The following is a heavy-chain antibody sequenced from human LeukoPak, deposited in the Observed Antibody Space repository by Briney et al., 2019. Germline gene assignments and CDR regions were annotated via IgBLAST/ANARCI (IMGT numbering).Heavy chain of an antibody. V-gene: IGHV1-46*01. CDR2: INPSGGST. D-gene: IGHD3-3*01. J-gene: IGHJ6*03. Sequence: ASVKVSCKASGYTFTSYYMHWVRQAPGQGLEWMGIINPSGGSTSYAQKFQGRVTMTRDTSTSTVYMELSSLRSEDTAVYYCARAYYDFWSGYFYYYYYYMDVWGKGTTVTVSS. CDR1: GYTFTSYY. CDR3: ARAYYDFWSGYFYYYYYYMDV.